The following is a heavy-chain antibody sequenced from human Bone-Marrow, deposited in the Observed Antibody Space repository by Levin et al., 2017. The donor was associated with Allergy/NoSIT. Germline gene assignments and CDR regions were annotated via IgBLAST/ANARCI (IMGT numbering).Heavy chain of an antibody. CDR3: AREGNQWQVVEPRYYFDQ. Sequence: GESLKISCKASGYTFTGYYIYWVRQAPGQGLEWMGWINPYSGGTKYAQRFEGRVTMTRDTSISTAYMELGRLKYDDTAVYYCAREGNQWQVVEPRYYFDQWGQGSLVTVSS. V-gene: IGHV1-2*02. J-gene: IGHJ4*02. CDR2: INPYSGGT. D-gene: IGHD6-19*01. CDR1: GYTFTGYY.